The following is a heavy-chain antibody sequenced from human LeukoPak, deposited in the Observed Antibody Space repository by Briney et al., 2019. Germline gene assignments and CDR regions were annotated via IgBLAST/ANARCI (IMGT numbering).Heavy chain of an antibody. CDR2: LDSENNKM. CDR1: GYSLSDLS. CDR3: ATDRVYRSSGRSWGFFDY. V-gene: IGHV1-24*01. D-gene: IGHD6-19*01. Sequence: ASVKVSCKISGYSLSDLSIHWVREPPGEGLEWMVGLDSENNKMVYSQKFQGRVTMTEDTSADTAYMELTSLRSEDTAVYFCATDRVYRSSGRSWGFFDYWGQGTLVIVSS. J-gene: IGHJ4*02.